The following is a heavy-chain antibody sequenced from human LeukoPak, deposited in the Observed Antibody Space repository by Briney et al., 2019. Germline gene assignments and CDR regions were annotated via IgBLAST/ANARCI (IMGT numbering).Heavy chain of an antibody. CDR1: GFTFSDYY. D-gene: IGHD3-3*01. J-gene: IGHJ4*02. CDR3: ARIRGDY. Sequence: GGSLRLSCAASGFTFSDYYISWIRQAPGKGLEWVSYISSSSSYTNCADSVKGRFTISRDNAKNSLYLQMNSLRAEDTAVYYCARIRGDYWGQGTLVTVYS. CDR2: ISSSSSYT. V-gene: IGHV3-11*06.